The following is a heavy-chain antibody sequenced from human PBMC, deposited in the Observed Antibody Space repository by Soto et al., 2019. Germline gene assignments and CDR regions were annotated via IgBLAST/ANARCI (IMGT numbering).Heavy chain of an antibody. Sequence: GGSLRLSCAASGFTFSSYAMHWVRQAPGKGLEWVAVISYDGSNKYYADSVKGRFTISRDNSKNTLYLQMNSLRAEDTAVYYCARDIEEFGELFLSDYGMDVWGQGTTVTVSS. CDR2: ISYDGSNK. J-gene: IGHJ6*02. CDR1: GFTFSSYA. V-gene: IGHV3-30-3*01. D-gene: IGHD3-10*01. CDR3: ARDIEEFGELFLSDYGMDV.